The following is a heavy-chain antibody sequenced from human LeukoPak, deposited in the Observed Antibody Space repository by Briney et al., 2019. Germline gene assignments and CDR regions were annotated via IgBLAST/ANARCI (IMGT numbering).Heavy chain of an antibody. CDR1: GFTFSSYA. Sequence: GGSLRLSCAASGFTFSSYAMSWVRQAPGKGLEWVSAISGSGGSTYYADSVKGRFTISRDNSKNTLYLQMNSLRAEDTSVYYCAKVKLALTFFDYWGQGTLVTVSS. V-gene: IGHV3-23*01. D-gene: IGHD3-9*01. J-gene: IGHJ4*02. CDR2: ISGSGGST. CDR3: AKVKLALTFFDY.